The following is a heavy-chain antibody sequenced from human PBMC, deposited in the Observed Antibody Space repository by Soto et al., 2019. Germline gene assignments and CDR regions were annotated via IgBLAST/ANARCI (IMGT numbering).Heavy chain of an antibody. D-gene: IGHD6-13*01. V-gene: IGHV1-69*02. CDR2: IIPILGIA. CDR1: GGTISSYT. CDR3: ARVSSSHSSSWYGWFDP. J-gene: IGHJ5*02. Sequence: SVKVSCKASGGTISSYTISWVRKAPGQGLEWMGRIIPILGIANYAQKFQGRVTITADKSTSTAYMELSSLRSEDTAVYYCARVSSSHSSSWYGWFDPWGQGTLVTVSS.